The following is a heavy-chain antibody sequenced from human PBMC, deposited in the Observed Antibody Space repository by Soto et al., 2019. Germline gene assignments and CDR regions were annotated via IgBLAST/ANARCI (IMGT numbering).Heavy chain of an antibody. CDR3: AKNQERELPRVIDF. CDR2: MSGSSSTT. Sequence: GGSLRLSCATSGLTFSNYAMSWVRQAPGGGLEWVSSMSGSSSTTYYADSVRGRFTISRDRSKNTLYLQMSSLRAEDTALYYCAKNQERELPRVIDFCGHRTLVTVSS. J-gene: IGHJ5*01. V-gene: IGHV3-23*01. CDR1: GLTFSNYA. D-gene: IGHD1-7*01.